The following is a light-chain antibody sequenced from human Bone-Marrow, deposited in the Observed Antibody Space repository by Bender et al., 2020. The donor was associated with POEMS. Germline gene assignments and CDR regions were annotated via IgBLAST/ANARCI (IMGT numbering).Light chain of an antibody. Sequence: SYVMTQPPSVSVAPGKTATINCGGNNIGSKNVHWYQQRPGQAPVMVVYESTDRPSGIPERFSGSNSGNTATLTISRVEAGDEADYYCQVWDSNTDHVYVFGSGTKVTVL. CDR1: NIGSKN. J-gene: IGLJ1*01. V-gene: IGLV3-21*03. CDR3: QVWDSNTDHVYV. CDR2: EST.